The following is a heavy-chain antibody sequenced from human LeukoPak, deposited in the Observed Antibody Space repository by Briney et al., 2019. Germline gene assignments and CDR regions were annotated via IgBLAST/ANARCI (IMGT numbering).Heavy chain of an antibody. CDR1: GYTFTSYG. J-gene: IGHJ6*03. Sequence: ASVKVSCKASGYTFTSYGISWVRQAPGQGLEWMGWISAYNGNTNYAQKLQGRVTMTTDTSTSTAYMELRSLRSDDTAAYYCARVAGVAAAGIDGNYYYYYMGVWGKGTTVTVSS. CDR2: ISAYNGNT. V-gene: IGHV1-18*01. CDR3: ARVAGVAAAGIDGNYYYYYMGV. D-gene: IGHD6-13*01.